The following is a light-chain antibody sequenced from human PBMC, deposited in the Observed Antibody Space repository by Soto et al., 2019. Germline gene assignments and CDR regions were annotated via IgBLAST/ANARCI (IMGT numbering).Light chain of an antibody. CDR2: RNN. CDR3: AVWDDSLSGAV. J-gene: IGLJ7*01. V-gene: IGLV1-47*01. CDR1: SSNIGSNY. Sequence: QSVLTQPPSASGTPEQRVTISCSGSSSNIGSNYVYWYQQLPGTAPKVLIYRNNQRPSGVPDRFSGSKSGTSASLAISGLRSEDEADYYGAVWDDSLSGAVFGGGTQLTVL.